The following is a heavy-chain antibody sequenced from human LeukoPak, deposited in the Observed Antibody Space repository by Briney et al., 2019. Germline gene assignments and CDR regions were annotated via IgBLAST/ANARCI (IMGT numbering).Heavy chain of an antibody. CDR2: INPNSGGT. CDR1: GYTFTGYY. D-gene: IGHD1-7*01. V-gene: IGHV1-2*02. CDR3: ARAAYNWNSRDYYYYGMDV. Sequence: ASVKVSCKASGYTFTGYYMHWVRQAPGQGLEWMGWINPNSGGTNYAQKFQGRVTMTRDTSISTAHMELSRLRSDDTAVYYCARAAYNWNSRDYYYYGMDVWGQGTTVTVSS. J-gene: IGHJ6*02.